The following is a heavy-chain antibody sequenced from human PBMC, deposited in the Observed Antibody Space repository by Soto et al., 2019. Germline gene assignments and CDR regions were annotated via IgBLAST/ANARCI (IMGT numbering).Heavy chain of an antibody. D-gene: IGHD5-12*01. CDR1: GGSFSAYY. CDR2: INHSGST. J-gene: IGHJ4*02. V-gene: IGHV4-34*01. Sequence: SETLSLTCAVYGGSFSAYYWSWIRQSPGKGLEWIGEINHSGSTNYNPSLKSRVTISVDTSKNQFSLKLSSVTAADTAVYYCAAGGGLPRYYWGQGTLVTVSS. CDR3: AAGGGLPRYY.